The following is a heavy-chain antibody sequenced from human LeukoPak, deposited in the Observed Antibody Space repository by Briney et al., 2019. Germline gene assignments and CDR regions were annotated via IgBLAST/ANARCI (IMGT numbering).Heavy chain of an antibody. CDR3: ARLVTPRHYYMDV. D-gene: IGHD1-26*01. J-gene: IGHJ6*03. Sequence: SETLSLTCSVSGGSISNYYWSWIRQPPGKGLEWIGYIYYSWNTNYNPSVKSRVTISVDTSKNQFSLKLSSVTAADTAVYYCARLVTPRHYYMDVWGKGTTVTVSS. CDR1: GGSISNYY. V-gene: IGHV4-59*12. CDR2: IYYSWNT.